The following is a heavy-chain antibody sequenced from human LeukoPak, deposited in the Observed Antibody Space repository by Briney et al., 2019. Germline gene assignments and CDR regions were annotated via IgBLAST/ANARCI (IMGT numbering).Heavy chain of an antibody. Sequence: GSLRLSCAGAGFTFSNYGMSWVRQAPGKGLEWVSVISRSGTETYHAGSVRGRFTISRDNAKNTLYLQMNSLRAEDTAVYYCAKKSPDSSGNPAYDWGQGTLVTVSS. V-gene: IGHV3-23*01. CDR2: ISRSGTET. D-gene: IGHD4-23*01. CDR3: AKKSPDSSGNPAYD. CDR1: GFTFSNYG. J-gene: IGHJ4*02.